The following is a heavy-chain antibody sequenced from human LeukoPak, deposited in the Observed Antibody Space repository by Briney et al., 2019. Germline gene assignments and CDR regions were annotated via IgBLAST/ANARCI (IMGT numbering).Heavy chain of an antibody. CDR1: GYGFTSYW. CDR2: IFPGDSDT. D-gene: IGHD3-10*01. Sequence: AGESLKISCKSSGYGFTSYWIAWVRQMPGKGLQCMGVIFPGDSDTRYSPSFQGQVTISADKSFSTAYLQWSSLKASDTAMYYCARGLDGSGFLLDYWGQGTLVTVSS. CDR3: ARGLDGSGFLLDY. V-gene: IGHV5-51*01. J-gene: IGHJ4*02.